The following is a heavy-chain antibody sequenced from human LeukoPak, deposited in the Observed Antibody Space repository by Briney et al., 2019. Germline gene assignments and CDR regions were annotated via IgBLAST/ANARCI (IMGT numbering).Heavy chain of an antibody. V-gene: IGHV3-13*01. J-gene: IGHJ2*01. CDR3: VRGALPGDNWYFDL. Sequence: PGGSLRLSCATSGFPFSAYDMHWLRQAPGKGLEWVSAFGSAGDTYYPGAVKGRFTISRDYAKNSLFLQMNSLRAGDTAVYFCVRGALPGDNWYFDLWGRGTLVTVS. CDR2: FGSAGDT. CDR1: GFPFSAYD.